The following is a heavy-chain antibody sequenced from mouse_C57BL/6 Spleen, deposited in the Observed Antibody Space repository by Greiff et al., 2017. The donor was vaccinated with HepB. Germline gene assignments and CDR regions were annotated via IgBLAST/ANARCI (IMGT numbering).Heavy chain of an antibody. CDR1: GYTFTSYW. CDR2: IDPSDSYT. V-gene: IGHV1-59*01. CDR3: ARSEYDNSYAMDY. D-gene: IGHD2-10*02. J-gene: IGHJ4*01. Sequence: VQLQQPGAELVRPGTSVKLSCKASGYTFTSYWMHWVKQRPGQGLEWIGVIDPSDSYTNYNQKFKGKATLTVDTSSSTAYMQLSSLTSEDSAVYYCARSEYDNSYAMDYWGQGTSVTVSS.